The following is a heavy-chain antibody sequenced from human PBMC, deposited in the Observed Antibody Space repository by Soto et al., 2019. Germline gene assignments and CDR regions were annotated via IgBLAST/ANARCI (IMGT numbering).Heavy chain of an antibody. CDR2: INPNSGGT. Sequence: ASVKVSCQASGYTFTGSYMPWVRQAPGQGLEWMGLINPNSGGTNYAQKVQGWVNMTRDTSISTAYMELSRLRSDDTAVYYCAGSREHYFDYWGQGTLVTVSS. CDR1: GYTFTGSY. J-gene: IGHJ4*02. V-gene: IGHV1-2*04. CDR3: AGSREHYFDY. D-gene: IGHD1-26*01.